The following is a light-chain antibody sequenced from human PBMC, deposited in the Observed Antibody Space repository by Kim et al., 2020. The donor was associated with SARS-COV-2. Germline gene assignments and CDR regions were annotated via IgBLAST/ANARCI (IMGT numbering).Light chain of an antibody. CDR3: SSYGGNNNWV. CDR2: EVS. Sequence: GQSVTISCTGTSSDIGVYNHVSWYQQHPGKAPKLMIYEVSKWPSGVPDRFSGSKSGNTASLTVSGLQADDEANYYCSSYGGNNNWVFGGGTQLTVL. CDR1: SSDIGVYNH. J-gene: IGLJ3*02. V-gene: IGLV2-8*01.